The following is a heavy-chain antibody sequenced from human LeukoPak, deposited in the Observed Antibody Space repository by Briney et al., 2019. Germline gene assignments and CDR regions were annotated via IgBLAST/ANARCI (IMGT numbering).Heavy chain of an antibody. D-gene: IGHD1-26*01. Sequence: ASVKVSCKASGYTFTNYAMNWVRQAPGQGLEWMSWINPTTGGTNYAQKFQGRVTMTRDTSISTAYLELSRLTFHDTAVYYCARGLGGELPPFDYWGQGTLVTVSS. CDR1: GYTFTNYA. V-gene: IGHV1-2*02. CDR2: INPTTGGT. CDR3: ARGLGGELPPFDY. J-gene: IGHJ4*02.